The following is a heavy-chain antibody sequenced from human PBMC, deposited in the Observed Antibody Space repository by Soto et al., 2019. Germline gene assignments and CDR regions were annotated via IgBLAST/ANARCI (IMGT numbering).Heavy chain of an antibody. CDR3: ARRVGAITYYFDY. CDR2: ISYDGSNK. V-gene: IGHV3-30-3*01. Sequence: QVPLVESGGGVVQPGRSLRLSCAASGFTFSSYAMHWVRQAPGKGLEWVAVISYDGSNKYYADSVKGRFTISRDNSKNTLYLQMNSLRAEDTAVYYCARRVGAITYYFDYWGQGTLVNVSS. CDR1: GFTFSSYA. J-gene: IGHJ4*02. D-gene: IGHD1-26*01.